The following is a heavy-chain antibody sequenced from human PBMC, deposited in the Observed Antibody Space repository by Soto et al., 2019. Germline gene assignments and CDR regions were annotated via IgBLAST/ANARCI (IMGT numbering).Heavy chain of an antibody. V-gene: IGHV3-7*03. CDR2: IKQDGSEK. CDR3: ARGGRRSGSYADAFDI. J-gene: IGHJ3*02. CDR1: GFTSSTYW. D-gene: IGHD1-26*01. Sequence: EVQLVESGGGLVQPGGSLRLSCAASGFTSSTYWMSWVRQAPGKWLEWVANIKQDGSEKYYVDSVKGRFTISRDNAKNSLYLQMNSLRAEDTAVYYCARGGRRSGSYADAFDIWGQGTMVTVSS.